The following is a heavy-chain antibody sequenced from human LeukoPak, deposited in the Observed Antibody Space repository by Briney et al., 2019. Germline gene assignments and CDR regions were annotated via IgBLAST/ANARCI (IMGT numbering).Heavy chain of an antibody. CDR1: GYTFTGYY. CDR2: INPNSGDT. V-gene: IGHV1-2*02. D-gene: IGHD2-15*01. CDR3: AGEYCSGGSCRQGFDY. Sequence: ASVKLSCKASGYTFTGYYMHWVRQAPGQGLEWMGWINPNSGDTNHAQNFQGRVTLTRDTSISTAYMELGSLRSDDSAVYYCAGEYCSGGSCRQGFDYWGQGTLVTVSS. J-gene: IGHJ4*02.